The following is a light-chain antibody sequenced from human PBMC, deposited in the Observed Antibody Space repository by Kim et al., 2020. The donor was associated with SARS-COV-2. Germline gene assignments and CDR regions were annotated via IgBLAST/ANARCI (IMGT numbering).Light chain of an antibody. Sequence: PGERATLSCRASQSVSSFLAGYQHKPGQAPRLLIYAASNRATGIPARFSGSGSGTDFTLTISSLEPEDFAVYYCQQRNNWPITFGQGTRLEIK. CDR1: QSVSSF. V-gene: IGKV3-11*01. CDR2: AAS. CDR3: QQRNNWPIT. J-gene: IGKJ5*01.